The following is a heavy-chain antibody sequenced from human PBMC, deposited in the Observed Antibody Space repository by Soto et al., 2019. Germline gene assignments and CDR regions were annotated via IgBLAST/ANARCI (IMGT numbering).Heavy chain of an antibody. CDR3: ARLLSGWSLGCFAY. CDR2: IYYSGST. CDR1: GGSISSSSYY. D-gene: IGHD6-19*01. J-gene: IGHJ4*02. Sequence: SETLSLTCTVSGGSISSSSYYWGWIRQHPGKGLEWIGSIYYSGSTYYNPSLKSRVTISVDTSKNQFSLKLSSVTAADTAVYYCARLLSGWSLGCFAYWGQGTLVTVSS. V-gene: IGHV4-39*01.